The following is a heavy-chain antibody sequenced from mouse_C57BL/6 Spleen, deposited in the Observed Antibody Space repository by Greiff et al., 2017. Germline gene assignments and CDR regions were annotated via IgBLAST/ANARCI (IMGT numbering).Heavy chain of an antibody. V-gene: IGHV1-22*01. Sequence: VHVKQSGPELVKPGASVKMSCKASGYTFTDYNMHWVKQSHGKSLEWIGYINPNTGGTSYNQKFKGKATLTVNKSSSTAYMELRSLTSEDSAVYYCARSYYGSSYWYFDVWGTGTTVTVSS. CDR2: INPNTGGT. D-gene: IGHD1-1*01. J-gene: IGHJ1*03. CDR1: GYTFTDYN. CDR3: ARSYYGSSYWYFDV.